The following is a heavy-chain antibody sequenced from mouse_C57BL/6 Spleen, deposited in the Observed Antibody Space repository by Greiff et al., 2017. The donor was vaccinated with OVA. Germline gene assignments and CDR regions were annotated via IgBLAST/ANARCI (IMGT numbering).Heavy chain of an antibody. CDR2: INPSTGGT. V-gene: IGHV1-42*01. CDR1: GYSFTGYY. Sequence: EVQLQQSGPELVKPGASVKISCKASGYSFTGYYMNWVKQSPEKSLEWIGEINPSTGGTTYNQKFKAKATLTVDKSSSTAYMQLKSLTSEDSAVYYCARRGATVVDYAMDDWGQGTSVTVSS. CDR3: ARRGATVVDYAMDD. D-gene: IGHD1-1*01. J-gene: IGHJ4*01.